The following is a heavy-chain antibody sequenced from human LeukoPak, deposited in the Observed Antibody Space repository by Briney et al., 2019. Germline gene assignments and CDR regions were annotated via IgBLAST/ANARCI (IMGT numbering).Heavy chain of an antibody. CDR3: ARVYTSTWYLGYLHMDV. Sequence: ASVKVSCKGSGYTFTGYYMHWVRQAPGQGLEWMGWINPNSGGTNYAQKFQGRVIMTRDTSISTAYMELSRLRSDDTAVYYCARVYTSTWYLGYLHMDVWGKGTTVTVSS. J-gene: IGHJ6*03. D-gene: IGHD6-13*01. V-gene: IGHV1-2*02. CDR2: INPNSGGT. CDR1: GYTFTGYY.